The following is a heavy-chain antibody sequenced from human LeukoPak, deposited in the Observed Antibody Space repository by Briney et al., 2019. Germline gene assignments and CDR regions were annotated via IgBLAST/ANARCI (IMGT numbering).Heavy chain of an antibody. D-gene: IGHD5-12*01. CDR1: GFTFSSYS. CDR3: ASLIVATIQYYYYGMDV. J-gene: IGHJ6*02. CDR2: ISSSSSYI. Sequence: GGSLRLSCAASGFTFSSYSMTWVRQAPGKGLEWVSSISSSSSYIYYADSVKGRFTISRDNAKNSLYLQMNSLRAEDTAVYYCASLIVATIQYYYYGMDVWGQGTTVTVSS. V-gene: IGHV3-21*01.